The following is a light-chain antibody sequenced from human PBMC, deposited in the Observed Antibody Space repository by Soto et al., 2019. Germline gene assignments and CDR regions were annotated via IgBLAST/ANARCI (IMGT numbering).Light chain of an antibody. CDR1: SSDVGSYNL. V-gene: IGLV2-23*01. CDR2: EGS. J-gene: IGLJ2*01. CDR3: CSYAGSSTLV. Sequence: QSALTQPASVSGSPGQSITISCTGTSSDVGSYNLFSWYQQHPGKAPKLMIYEGSKRPSGVSNCFSGSKSGNTASLTISGLQAEDEADYYCCSYAGSSTLVFGGGTKLTVL.